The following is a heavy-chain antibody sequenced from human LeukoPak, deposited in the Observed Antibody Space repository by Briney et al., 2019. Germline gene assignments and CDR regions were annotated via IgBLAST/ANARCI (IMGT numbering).Heavy chain of an antibody. Sequence: GGSLRLSCAASGFTFSTYAMNWVRQAPGKGLEWVSGISGSGGSTYYADSVKGRFTISRDNSKNTLYLQVKSLRAEDTAVYYCAKSPHGGDYFDYWGLGTLVTVSS. V-gene: IGHV3-23*01. CDR2: ISGSGGST. J-gene: IGHJ4*02. CDR3: AKSPHGGDYFDY. D-gene: IGHD4-23*01. CDR1: GFTFSTYA.